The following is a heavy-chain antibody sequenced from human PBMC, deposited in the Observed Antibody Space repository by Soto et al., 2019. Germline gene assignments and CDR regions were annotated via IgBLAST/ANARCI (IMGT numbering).Heavy chain of an antibody. CDR3: ARLQRCYATSVH. CDR1: GGSLSTYY. D-gene: IGHD3-10*02. J-gene: IGHJ4*02. V-gene: IGHV4-59*08. CDR2: IYYSGST. Sequence: ETLSLTCIDSGGSLSTYYWNWIRQPPGKGLEWIGYIYYSGSTNHNPSLKSRVTMSVDTSMNQFSLSLSSGTAADTAIYSCARLQRCYATSVHWGQGILVTVSS.